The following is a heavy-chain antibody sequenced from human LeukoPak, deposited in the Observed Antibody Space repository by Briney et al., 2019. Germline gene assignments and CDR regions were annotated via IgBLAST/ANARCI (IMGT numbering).Heavy chain of an antibody. CDR3: AKFDSSGYPRAPLGY. CDR2: ISGSGGST. V-gene: IGHV3-23*01. J-gene: IGHJ4*02. CDR1: GFTFSSYA. D-gene: IGHD3-22*01. Sequence: GGSLRLSCAASGFTFSSYAMSWVRQAPGKGLEWVSAISGSGGSTSYADSVKGRFTISRENSKNTLYLQMNSLRAEDTAVYYCAKFDSSGYPRAPLGYWGQGTLVTVSS.